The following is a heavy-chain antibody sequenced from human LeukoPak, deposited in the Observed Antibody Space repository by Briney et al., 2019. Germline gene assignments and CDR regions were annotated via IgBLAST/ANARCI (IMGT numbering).Heavy chain of an antibody. CDR2: IYYSGST. CDR3: ARKHSITIFGVVITRYFDY. J-gene: IGHJ4*02. Sequence: SETLSLTCTVSGGSISSSSYYWGWIRQPPGKGLEWIGSIYYSGSTYYNPSLKSRVTISVDTSKNQFSLKLSSVTAADTAVYYCARKHSITIFGVVITRYFDYWGQGTLVTVSS. D-gene: IGHD3-3*01. CDR1: GGSISSSSYY. V-gene: IGHV4-39*01.